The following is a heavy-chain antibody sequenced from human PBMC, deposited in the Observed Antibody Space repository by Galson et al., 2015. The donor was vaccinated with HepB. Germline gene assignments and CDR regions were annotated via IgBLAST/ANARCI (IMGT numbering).Heavy chain of an antibody. D-gene: IGHD5-24*01. Sequence: CKASGYTFTDYYMHWGRQAPGQGLRGGGGISPNSGGTTYAQKFQGRVTMTRDTSISTVYMELSRMRADDTAVYYCASAWLVQPGSMDVWGQGITVTVSS. CDR3: ASAWLVQPGSMDV. CDR1: GYTFTDYY. J-gene: IGHJ6*02. CDR2: ISPNSGGT. V-gene: IGHV1-2*02.